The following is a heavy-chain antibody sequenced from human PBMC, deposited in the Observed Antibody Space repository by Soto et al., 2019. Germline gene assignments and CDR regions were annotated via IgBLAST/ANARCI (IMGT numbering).Heavy chain of an antibody. CDR2: IIPIFGTT. V-gene: IGHV1-69*01. D-gene: IGHD2-21*02. Sequence: VQLVQSGAEVKKPGSSVKVSCKASGGTFSNYPFIWVRQAPGQALDWMGGIIPIFGTTDYGQRFQGRVTITADESTTTAYMELSSLRSDDTAVYYCARGLYCGGGCYSHFDYWGQGTLVTVSS. J-gene: IGHJ4*02. CDR3: ARGLYCGGGCYSHFDY. CDR1: GGTFSNYP.